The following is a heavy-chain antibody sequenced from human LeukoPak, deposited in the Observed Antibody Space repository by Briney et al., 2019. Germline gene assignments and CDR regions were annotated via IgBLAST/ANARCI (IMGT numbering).Heavy chain of an antibody. CDR2: IYYSGST. D-gene: IGHD3-10*01. V-gene: IGHV4-39*01. Sequence: SETLSFTCTVSGGSISSSSYYWGWIRQPPGKGLEWIGSIYYSGSTYYNPSLKSRVTISVDTSKNQFSLKLSSVTAADTAVYYCARPSYCAFDIWGQGTMVTVSS. CDR3: ARPSYCAFDI. J-gene: IGHJ3*02. CDR1: GGSISSSSYY.